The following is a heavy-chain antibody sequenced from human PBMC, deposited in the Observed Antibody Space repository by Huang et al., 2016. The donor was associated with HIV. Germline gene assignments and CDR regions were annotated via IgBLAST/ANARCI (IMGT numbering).Heavy chain of an antibody. J-gene: IGHJ4*02. D-gene: IGHD2-15*01. V-gene: IGHV3-30*18. CDR2: ISYDGRSQ. CDR1: GLKLSGFG. CDR3: AKESRWFSDFDH. Sequence: QVHLVESGGGVVQPGGSLRLSCAASGLKLSGFGMHWVRQAPGKGVAWVAVISYDGRSQFYTDSVKGRFTISRDNSDNTLSLQMKGLRPDDTAVYYCAKESRWFSDFDHWGQGVLVSVSS.